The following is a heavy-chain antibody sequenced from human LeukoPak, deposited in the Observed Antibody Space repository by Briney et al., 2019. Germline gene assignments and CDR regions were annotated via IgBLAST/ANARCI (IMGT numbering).Heavy chain of an antibody. J-gene: IGHJ5*02. CDR3: ARRGYSYGSRLRFDP. V-gene: IGHV4-30-4*08. CDR1: GGSISSGDYY. Sequence: SQTLSLTCTVSGGSISSGDYYWSWIRQPPGKGLEWIGYIYYSGSTYYNPSLKSRVTISVDTSKDQFSLKLSSVTAADTTVYYCARRGYSYGSRLRFDPWGQGTLVTVSS. CDR2: IYYSGST. D-gene: IGHD5-18*01.